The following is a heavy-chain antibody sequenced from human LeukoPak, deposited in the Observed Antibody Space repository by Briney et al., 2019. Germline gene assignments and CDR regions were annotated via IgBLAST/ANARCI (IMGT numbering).Heavy chain of an antibody. Sequence: GGSLRLSCAASGFTFSSYGMHWVRQAPGKGLEWVAVIWYDGSNKYYADSVKGRFTISRDNSKNTLYLQMNSLRAEDTAVYYCAKEGITMVRGVIGDFDLWGRGTLVTVSS. D-gene: IGHD3-10*01. V-gene: IGHV3-33*06. J-gene: IGHJ2*01. CDR3: AKEGITMVRGVIGDFDL. CDR2: IWYDGSNK. CDR1: GFTFSSYG.